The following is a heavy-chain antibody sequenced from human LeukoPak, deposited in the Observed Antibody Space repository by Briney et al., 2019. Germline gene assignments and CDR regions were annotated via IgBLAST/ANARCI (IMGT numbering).Heavy chain of an antibody. J-gene: IGHJ4*02. CDR2: IIPIFGIA. CDR1: GGTFSSYA. Sequence: GASVKVSCKASGGTFSSYAISWVRQAPGQGLEWMGRIIPIFGIANYAQKFQGRVTITEDKSTSTAYMELSSLRSEDTAVYYCARSSPTVTTEDWGQGTLVTVSS. CDR3: ARSSPTVTTED. D-gene: IGHD4-17*01. V-gene: IGHV1-69*04.